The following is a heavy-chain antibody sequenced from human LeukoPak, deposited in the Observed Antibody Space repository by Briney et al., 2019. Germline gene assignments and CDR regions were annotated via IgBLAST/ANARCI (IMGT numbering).Heavy chain of an antibody. CDR3: ARDRGYGMDV. V-gene: IGHV4-31*03. Sequence: SETLSLTCTVSGGSINSGGHYCNWIRQHPGKGLEWIGYIYYSGSTCYNPSLKSRLTISVDTSKNQFSLKLSSVTAADTAVYYCARDRGYGMDVWGQGTTVTVSS. CDR2: IYYSGST. CDR1: GGSINSGGHY. J-gene: IGHJ6*02.